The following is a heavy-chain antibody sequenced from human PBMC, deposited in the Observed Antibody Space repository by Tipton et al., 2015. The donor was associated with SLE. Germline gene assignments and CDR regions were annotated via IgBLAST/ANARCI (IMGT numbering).Heavy chain of an antibody. Sequence: TLSLTCTVSGYSISSGYYWGWIRQPPGKGLEWIGSIYYSGSTYYNPSLKSRVTISVDTSKNQFSLKLSSVTAADTAVYYCARDQSILGDYYYGMDVWGQGTTVTVSS. J-gene: IGHJ6*02. CDR2: IYYSGST. CDR1: GYSISSGYY. D-gene: IGHD3-16*01. CDR3: ARDQSILGDYYYGMDV. V-gene: IGHV4-38-2*02.